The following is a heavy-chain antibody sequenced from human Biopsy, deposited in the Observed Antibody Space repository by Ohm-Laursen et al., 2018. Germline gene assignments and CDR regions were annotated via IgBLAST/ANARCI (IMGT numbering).Heavy chain of an antibody. V-gene: IGHV3-11*06. CDR2: ITSRTSST. CDR1: GFTFSGHA. CDR3: ARWYGDLFYYYNGMDV. J-gene: IGHJ6*02. Sequence: SLRLSCAASGFTFSGHAMSWVRQAPGKGLEWVSSITSRTSSTYYADSVKGRVTISRDNANNSVSLQMNNLRVDDTAVYYCARWYGDLFYYYNGMDVWGQGTTVTVSS. D-gene: IGHD3-10*01.